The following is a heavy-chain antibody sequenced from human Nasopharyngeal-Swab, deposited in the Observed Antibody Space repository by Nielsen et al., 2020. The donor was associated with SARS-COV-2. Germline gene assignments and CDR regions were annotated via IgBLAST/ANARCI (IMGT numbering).Heavy chain of an antibody. Sequence: GGSLRLSCAASGFTLSHYGMHWVRQAPGKGLEWVADLWANGNDEDYANSVKGRFTISRDSTQNTLYLQMNDLKDEDTAVYFCARNSDPGRNWYFDLWGRGTRVAVSS. CDR2: LWANGNDE. D-gene: IGHD2-21*01. J-gene: IGHJ2*01. V-gene: IGHV3-33*01. CDR1: GFTLSHYG. CDR3: ARNSDPGRNWYFDL.